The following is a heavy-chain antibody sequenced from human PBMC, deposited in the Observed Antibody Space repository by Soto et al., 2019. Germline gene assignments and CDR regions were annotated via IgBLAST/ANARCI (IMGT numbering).Heavy chain of an antibody. V-gene: IGHV4-4*07. D-gene: IGHD1-26*01. CDR1: GGSIRSYY. J-gene: IGHJ6*02. CDR3: AREGASGFGMDV. CDR2: IYTSGST. Sequence: QVQLQESGPGLVKPSETLSLTCNVSGGSIRSYYWSWVRQPAGQPLEWIGRIYTSGSTNYNPSLKSRVSMSVDTSKNQFSLEVTSVTAADPAVYYCAREGASGFGMDVWGLGTTVTVSS.